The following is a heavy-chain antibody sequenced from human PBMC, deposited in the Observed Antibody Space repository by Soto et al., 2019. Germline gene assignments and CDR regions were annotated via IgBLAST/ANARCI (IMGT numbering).Heavy chain of an antibody. V-gene: IGHV4-4*07. CDR1: GASITGSSY. Sequence: SETLSLTCTVSGASITGSSYWSWIRQPAGXGLEWIGRFSLSGTTSYNPSLRSRVTMSADVSKNQFSLRLTSVTAADTALYYCARGMTPPGAPAWYYFDSWGQGTLVTVSS. CDR2: FSLSGTT. D-gene: IGHD2-8*02. CDR3: ARGMTPPGAPAWYYFDS. J-gene: IGHJ4*02.